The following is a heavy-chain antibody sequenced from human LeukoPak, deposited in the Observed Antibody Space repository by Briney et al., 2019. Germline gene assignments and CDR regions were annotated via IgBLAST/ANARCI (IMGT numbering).Heavy chain of an antibody. CDR3: AHTIYANGGPYHFDY. V-gene: IGHV2-5*01. Sequence: ESGPTLVGPTQTLPLTCTFSGFSLSTTGEGVGWIRKPPGKALEWLAVIYWNGDNYYSTSLKSRLTITKDTSKNHVVLTMTNMVPVDTATYYCAHTIYANGGPYHFDYWGQGTLVTVSS. J-gene: IGHJ4*02. D-gene: IGHD2-8*01. CDR1: GFSLSTTGEG. CDR2: IYWNGDN.